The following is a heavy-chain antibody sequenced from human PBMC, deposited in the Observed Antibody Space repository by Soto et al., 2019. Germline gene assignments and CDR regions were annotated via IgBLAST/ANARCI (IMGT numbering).Heavy chain of an antibody. D-gene: IGHD3-3*01. CDR3: ARDGVQLRFLDP. CDR1: GGSISSGGYY. Sequence: QVQLQESGPGLVKPSQTLSLTCTVSGGSISSGGYYWRWIRQHPGKGLEWIGYIYYSGSTYYNPSLKSRVTISVDTSKNQFSLKLSSVTAADTAEYYCARDGVQLRFLDPWGQGTLVTVSS. V-gene: IGHV4-31*03. J-gene: IGHJ5*02. CDR2: IYYSGST.